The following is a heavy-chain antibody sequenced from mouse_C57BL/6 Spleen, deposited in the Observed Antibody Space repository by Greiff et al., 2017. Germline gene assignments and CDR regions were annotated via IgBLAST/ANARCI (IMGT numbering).Heavy chain of an antibody. CDR2: IYPGDGDT. CDR1: GYAFSSSW. J-gene: IGHJ1*03. CDR3: AARGYYYGGYFDV. Sequence: VQLQQSGPELVKPGASVKISCKASGYAFSSSWMNWVKQRPGKGLEWIGRIYPGDGDTNYNGKFKGKATLTADKSSSTAYMQLSSLTSEDSAVYFGAARGYYYGGYFDVWGTGTTVTVSS. V-gene: IGHV1-82*01. D-gene: IGHD1-1*01.